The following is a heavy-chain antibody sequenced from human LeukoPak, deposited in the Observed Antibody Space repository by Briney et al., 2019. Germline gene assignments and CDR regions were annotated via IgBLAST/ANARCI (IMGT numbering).Heavy chain of an antibody. CDR1: GGSISSYY. D-gene: IGHD6-13*01. Sequence: SETLSLTCTVSGGSISSYYWSWIRQPPGKGLEWIGYIYTSESTNYNPSLKSRVTISVDTSKNQFSLKLSSVTAADTAVYYCARHRRGSSSWYIYFDYWGQGTLVTVSS. CDR3: ARHRRGSSSWYIYFDY. CDR2: IYTSEST. V-gene: IGHV4-4*09. J-gene: IGHJ4*02.